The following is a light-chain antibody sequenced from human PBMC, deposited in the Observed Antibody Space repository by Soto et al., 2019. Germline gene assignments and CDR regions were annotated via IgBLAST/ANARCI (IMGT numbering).Light chain of an antibody. J-gene: IGKJ4*01. Sequence: DIQLTQSPAFLSTSVGDKVTITCRASQDISSHLAWYQQKPGKAPNLLVYSASTLQRGVPSRFSGSGSGTEFTLTISSLQPEDFASYFCQQIHSYPVTFGGGTKVEIE. CDR1: QDISSH. V-gene: IGKV1-9*01. CDR3: QQIHSYPVT. CDR2: SAS.